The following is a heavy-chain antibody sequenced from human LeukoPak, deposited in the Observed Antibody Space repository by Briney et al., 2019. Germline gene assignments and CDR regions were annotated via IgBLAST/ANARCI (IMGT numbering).Heavy chain of an antibody. CDR2: IIFSFDTT. J-gene: IGHJ6*03. CDR3: ARIIAGATGVYYMDI. CDR1: GSSFNNYG. D-gene: IGHD1-26*01. V-gene: IGHV1-69*01. Sequence: GSSVKLSCKVSGSSFNNYGIAWVRQAPGQGLEGRGGIIFSFDTTDFAQRFQGRVTISADESSSTVYMELSSLRSEDTAIYYCARIIAGATGVYYMDIWGKGTSVSVSS.